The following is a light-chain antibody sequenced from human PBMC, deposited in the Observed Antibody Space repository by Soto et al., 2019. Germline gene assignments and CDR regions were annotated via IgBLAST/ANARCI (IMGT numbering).Light chain of an antibody. CDR1: QSVSSN. CDR3: QQYGSSPQT. Sequence: EIVMTQSPATLSVSAGERVTLSCRASQSVSSNLAWYQQTPGQAPRLLIYGASTRATGVPARFSGRGSGTEFTLTISSLLSEDFVVYYCQQYGSSPQTFGQGTKVEIK. CDR2: GAS. V-gene: IGKV3-15*01. J-gene: IGKJ1*01.